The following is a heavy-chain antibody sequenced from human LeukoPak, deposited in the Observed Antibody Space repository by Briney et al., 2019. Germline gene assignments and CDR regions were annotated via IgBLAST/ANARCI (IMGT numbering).Heavy chain of an antibody. Sequence: GESLKISCKGSGYSFSNYYIDWVRQMPGKGLEWMGVMYPGGSDIRYSPSFQGQVTISADKSIDTAYLQWSSLKASDSAMYYCARREETSMVAYWGQGTLVTVSS. CDR2: MYPGGSDI. CDR3: ARREETSMVAY. V-gene: IGHV5-51*01. D-gene: IGHD5-18*01. CDR1: GYSFSNYY. J-gene: IGHJ4*02.